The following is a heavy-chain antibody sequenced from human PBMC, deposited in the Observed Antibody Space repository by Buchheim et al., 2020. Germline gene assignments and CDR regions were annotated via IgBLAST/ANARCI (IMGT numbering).Heavy chain of an antibody. J-gene: IGHJ5*02. CDR1: GGSISSYY. D-gene: IGHD3-9*01. CDR2: IYYSGST. CDR3: AMGGDYDILTGENWFDP. V-gene: IGHV4-59*08. Sequence: QVQLQESGPGLVQPSETLSLTCTVSGGSISSYYWSWIRQPPGKGLEWIGYIYYSGSTNYNPSLKSRVTISVDTSKNQFSLKLSSVTAADTAVYYCAMGGDYDILTGENWFDPWGQGTL.